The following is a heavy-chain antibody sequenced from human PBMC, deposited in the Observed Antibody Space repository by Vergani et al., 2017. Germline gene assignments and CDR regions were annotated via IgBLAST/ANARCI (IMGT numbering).Heavy chain of an antibody. V-gene: IGHV3-23*01. Sequence: EVQLLESGGGLVQPGGSLRLSCAASGFTFSSYAMRWVRQAPGKGLGWVSAISGSGGSRYYADSVKGRFTISRDNSKNTLYLQMNSLRAEDTAVYYCAKIQGVRGVDPWGQGTLVTVSS. J-gene: IGHJ5*02. CDR1: GFTFSSYA. CDR3: AKIQGVRGVDP. CDR2: ISGSGGSR. D-gene: IGHD3-10*01.